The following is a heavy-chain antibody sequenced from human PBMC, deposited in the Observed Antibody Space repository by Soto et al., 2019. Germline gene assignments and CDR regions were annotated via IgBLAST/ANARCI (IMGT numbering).Heavy chain of an antibody. CDR3: ARIFAYYDFWSGYPRFDY. D-gene: IGHD3-3*01. V-gene: IGHV5-51*01. CDR1: GYSFTSHW. J-gene: IGHJ4*02. Sequence: GASLKISCKGSGYSFTSHWIGWVRQMPGKGLEWMGIIYPGDSDTRYSPSFQGQVTISADKSISTAYLQWSSLKASDTAMYYCARIFAYYDFWSGYPRFDYWGQGTLVTVSS. CDR2: IYPGDSDT.